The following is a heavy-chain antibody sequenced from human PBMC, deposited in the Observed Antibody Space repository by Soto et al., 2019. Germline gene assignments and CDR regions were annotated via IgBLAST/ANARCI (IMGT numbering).Heavy chain of an antibody. CDR2: IYSGGIT. V-gene: IGHV3-66*01. CDR3: AREADILNWFDP. CDR1: GFTVSSNY. D-gene: IGHD3-9*01. Sequence: GGALRLSGVASGFTVSSNYMSWVRQAPGKGLYWVSVIYSGGITYXXDCVKGRXXISRENSKNTLCLQMXILRVEYTAVYYCAREADILNWFDPWGQGTLVTVSS. J-gene: IGHJ5*02.